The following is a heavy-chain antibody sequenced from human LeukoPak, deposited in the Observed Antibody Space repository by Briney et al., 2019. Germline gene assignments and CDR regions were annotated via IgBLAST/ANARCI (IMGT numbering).Heavy chain of an antibody. D-gene: IGHD1-26*01. J-gene: IGHJ4*02. Sequence: ASVKVSCKVSGYTLTELSMHWVRQAPGKGLEWMGGFDPEDGETIYAQKFQGRVTMTEDTSTDTAYMELSSLRSEDTAVYYCATRTSGSYSFYYWGQGTLVTVSS. CDR3: ATRTSGSYSFYY. CDR2: FDPEDGET. V-gene: IGHV1-24*01. CDR1: GYTLTELS.